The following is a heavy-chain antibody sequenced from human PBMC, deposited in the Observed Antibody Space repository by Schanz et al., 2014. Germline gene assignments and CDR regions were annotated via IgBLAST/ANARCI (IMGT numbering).Heavy chain of an antibody. CDR1: GFTFSSYA. D-gene: IGHD6-13*01. J-gene: IGHJ5*02. V-gene: IGHV3-23*01. CDR2: ISGSGVST. CDR3: TKHDIAAALTSAGVWFYP. Sequence: QLLESGGGLVQPGGSLRLSCAASGFTFSSYAMSWVRQAPGKGLEWISAISGSGVSTHYADSVKGRFTISRDNSKSTLYLHVNSLRPEDTAIYYCTKHDIAAALTSAGVWFYPWGQGTLVTGSS.